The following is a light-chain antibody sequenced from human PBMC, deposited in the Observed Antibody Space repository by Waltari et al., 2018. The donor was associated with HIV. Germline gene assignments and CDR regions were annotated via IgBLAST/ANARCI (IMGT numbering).Light chain of an antibody. V-gene: IGKV1-39*01. Sequence: DIQVIQSPPSLSASVGDRVTITCRPSQFISTYLNWYRQKPGKAPELLIFATSSLQIGVPSRFSGSGSGTDFTLTISSLQPEDFATYYCQQSYRSPYTFGPGTKVDIK. J-gene: IGKJ3*01. CDR3: QQSYRSPYT. CDR2: ATS. CDR1: QFISTY.